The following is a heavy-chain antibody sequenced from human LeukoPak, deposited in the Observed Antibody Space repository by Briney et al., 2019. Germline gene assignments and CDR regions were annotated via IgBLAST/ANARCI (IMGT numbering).Heavy chain of an antibody. CDR2: IYTSGST. J-gene: IGHJ4*02. CDR1: GGSISSGSYY. CDR3: ARGHRRDGYNWDY. D-gene: IGHD5-24*01. Sequence: PSQTLSLTCTVSGGSISSGSYYWCWIRQPSGKGLEWIGRIYTSGSTNYNPSLKSRVTISVDTSKNQFSLKLSSVTAADTAVYYCARGHRRDGYNWDYWGQGTLVTVSS. V-gene: IGHV4-61*02.